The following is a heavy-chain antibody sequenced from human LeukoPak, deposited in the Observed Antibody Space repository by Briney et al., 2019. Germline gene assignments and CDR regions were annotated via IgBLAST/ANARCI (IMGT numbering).Heavy chain of an antibody. CDR3: ARGRRTRLDY. D-gene: IGHD1-14*01. CDR2: INHSGST. V-gene: IGHV4-34*01. Sequence: TSETLSLTCAVYGGSFSGYNWSWIRQPPGKGLEWIGEINHSGSTNYNPSLKSRVTISVDTSKNQFSLKLSSVTAADTAVYYCARGRRTRLDYWGQGTLVTVSS. J-gene: IGHJ4*02. CDR1: GGSFSGYN.